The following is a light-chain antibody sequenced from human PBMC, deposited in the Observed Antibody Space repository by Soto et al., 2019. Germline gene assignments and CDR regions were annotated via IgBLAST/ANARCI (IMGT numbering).Light chain of an antibody. J-gene: IGKJ4*01. V-gene: IGKV4-1*01. CDR3: QQYFSTAVT. Sequence: DIVLTQSPDSLAVSLGERATINCKSSQTVLDISNNKDYLAWYQQKAGQPPRLLIYWASTRESGVPDRFSGSGSGTDFTLTISSLQAEDVAVYYCQQYFSTAVTFGGGTKVEIK. CDR2: WAS. CDR1: QTVLDISNNKDY.